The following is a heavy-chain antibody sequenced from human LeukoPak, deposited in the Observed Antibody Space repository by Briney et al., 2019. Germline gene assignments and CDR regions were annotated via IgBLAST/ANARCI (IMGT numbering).Heavy chain of an antibody. CDR2: ISSSGSTI. Sequence: GGSLRRSCAASGFTFSDYYMSWIRQAPGKGLEWVSYISSSGSTIYYADSVKGRFTISRDNSKNTLYLQINSLRAEDTAVYYCASGITMVRGALDYWGQGTLVTVSS. V-gene: IGHV3-11*01. CDR1: GFTFSDYY. D-gene: IGHD3-10*01. CDR3: ASGITMVRGALDY. J-gene: IGHJ4*02.